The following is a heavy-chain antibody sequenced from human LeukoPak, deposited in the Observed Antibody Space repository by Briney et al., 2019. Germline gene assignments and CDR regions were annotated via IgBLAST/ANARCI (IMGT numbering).Heavy chain of an antibody. CDR2: FDPEEAKM. CDR1: GNSLSELS. D-gene: IGHD3-3*01. Sequence: ASVKVFCKVSGNSLSELSIQWVRQAPGKGLECMGGFDPEEAKMVYAQNFQGRVTMTEDTSTQTAYMELSGLTSDDTAVYYCTPRSGDFWSGFVNWGQGTLVTVSS. J-gene: IGHJ4*02. V-gene: IGHV1-24*01. CDR3: TPRSGDFWSGFVN.